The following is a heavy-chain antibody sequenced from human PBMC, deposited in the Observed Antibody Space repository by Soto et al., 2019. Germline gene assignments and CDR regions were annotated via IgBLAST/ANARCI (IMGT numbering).Heavy chain of an antibody. V-gene: IGHV3-74*01. CDR1: GLTFSSDW. CDR3: ARALGYCAR. Sequence: GGSLRLSCAASGLTFSSDWMDWVRQAPGKGLVWVSRVKGDGSATHYADSVKGRFSILRDNVKNTLYLQMNSLRVEDTAVYYCARALGYCARWGQGTMVTVSS. CDR2: VKGDGSAT. J-gene: IGHJ3*01. D-gene: IGHD2-15*01.